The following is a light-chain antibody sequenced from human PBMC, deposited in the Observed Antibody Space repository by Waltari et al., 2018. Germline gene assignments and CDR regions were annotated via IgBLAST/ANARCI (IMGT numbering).Light chain of an antibody. CDR3: QTGGHGTWV. Sequence: QLVLTQSPSASASLGASVKLTCTLSSGHSSNIIAWHQQQPEKGPRSLMKVNSDGSHSKGDGSPDRFSGSSSGAERYLTISSLQSEDEADYYCQTGGHGTWVFGGGTKLTVL. V-gene: IGLV4-69*01. CDR1: SGHSSNI. J-gene: IGLJ3*02. CDR2: VNSDGSH.